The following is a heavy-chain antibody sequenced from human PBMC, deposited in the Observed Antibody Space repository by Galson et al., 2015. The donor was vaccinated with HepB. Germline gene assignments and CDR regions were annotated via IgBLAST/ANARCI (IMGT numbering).Heavy chain of an antibody. D-gene: IGHD3-10*01. V-gene: IGHV3-74*01. J-gene: IGHJ4*02. CDR2: INSDGSST. CDR1: GFTFGSYA. CDR3: ARVYYGSGSYVRPNLYYFDY. Sequence: SLRLSCAASGFTFGSYAMNWVRQVPGKGLVWVSRINSDGSSTTYADSVKGRFTISRDNAKNSLYLQMNSLRAEDTAVYYCARVYYGSGSYVRPNLYYFDYWGQGTLVTVSS.